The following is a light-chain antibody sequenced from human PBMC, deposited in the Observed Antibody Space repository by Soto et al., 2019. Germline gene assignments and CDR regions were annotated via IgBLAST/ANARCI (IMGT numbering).Light chain of an antibody. CDR2: AIS. CDR3: QQLTT. Sequence: DIQLTQSPSFLSASVGDRVTITCRASQAIRNYFAWYQQKPGKAPRLLIYAISTLQSGVPSRFSGSGSGTEFTLTISSLQHEDFATYYCQQLTTFGQGTKLEIK. CDR1: QAIRNY. J-gene: IGKJ2*01. V-gene: IGKV1-9*01.